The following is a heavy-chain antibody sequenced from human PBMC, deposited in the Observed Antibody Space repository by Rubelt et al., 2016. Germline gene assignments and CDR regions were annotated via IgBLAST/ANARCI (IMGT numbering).Heavy chain of an antibody. D-gene: IGHD6-19*01. J-gene: IGHJ4*02. CDR1: GFSLSTSGMC. V-gene: IGHV2-70*01. CDR2: IDWDDDK. Sequence: QVTLRESGPALVKPTQTLTLTCTFSGFSLSTSGMCVSWIRQPTGQALEWLALIDWDDDKYYSTSLKTRLTISKDTSKHQLVLTMTNMDPVVTATYYCARLVAGLPFDYWGQGSLVTVSS. CDR3: ARLVAGLPFDY.